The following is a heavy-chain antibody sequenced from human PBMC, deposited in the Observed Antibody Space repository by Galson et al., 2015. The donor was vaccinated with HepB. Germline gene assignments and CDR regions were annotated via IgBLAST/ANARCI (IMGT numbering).Heavy chain of an antibody. J-gene: IGHJ4*02. Sequence: DTLSLTCTVSGGSISSYYWSWIRQPPGKGLEWIGYIYYSGSTNYNPSLKSRVTISVDTSKNQFSLKLSSVTAADTAVYYCAREGTSGSYGIDNWGQGTLVTVSS. CDR2: IYYSGST. V-gene: IGHV4-59*01. CDR3: AREGTSGSYGIDN. CDR1: GGSISSYY. D-gene: IGHD1-26*01.